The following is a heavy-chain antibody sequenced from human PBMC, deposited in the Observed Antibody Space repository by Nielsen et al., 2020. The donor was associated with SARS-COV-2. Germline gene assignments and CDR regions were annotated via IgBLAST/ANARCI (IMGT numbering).Heavy chain of an antibody. CDR1: GYTFTSYY. D-gene: IGHD4-23*01. J-gene: IGHJ5*02. CDR2: INTNTGNP. Sequence: ASVKVSCKASGYTFTSYYMHWVRQAPGQGLEWMGWINTNTGNPTYAQGFTGRFVFSLDTSVSTAYLQISSLKAEDTAVYYCAMDGGRPTNWFDPWGQGTLVTVSS. CDR3: AMDGGRPTNWFDP. V-gene: IGHV7-4-1*02.